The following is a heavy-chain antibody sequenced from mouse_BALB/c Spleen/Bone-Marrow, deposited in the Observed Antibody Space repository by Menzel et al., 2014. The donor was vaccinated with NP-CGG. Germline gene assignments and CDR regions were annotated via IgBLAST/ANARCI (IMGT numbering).Heavy chain of an antibody. CDR3: ASYDYGYYFDY. J-gene: IGHJ2*01. CDR1: GFNIKDTY. V-gene: IGHV14-3*02. D-gene: IGHD2-4*01. Sequence: VQLKQSGAELVKPGASVKLSCTASGFNIKDTYMNWVKQRPEQGLEWIGRIDTANGNTKYDPKFQGKATITADTSSNTSYLQLSSLTSEDTAVYYCASYDYGYYFDYWGQGTTLTVSS. CDR2: IDTANGNT.